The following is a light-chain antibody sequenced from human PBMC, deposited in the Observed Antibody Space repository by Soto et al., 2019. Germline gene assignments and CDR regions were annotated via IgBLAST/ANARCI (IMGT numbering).Light chain of an antibody. J-gene: IGLJ1*01. V-gene: IGLV2-14*01. CDR3: FSKISGFVYG. CDR1: NTDLGVYGY. CDR2: DVN. Sequence: QSVLAQPASVSGSFGQSITISCSGPNTDLGVYGYVSRYPHQPGKAPKLLIYDVNNRPSGISDRFSGSKSGDTASLTISGLQAEDEADYFCFSKISGFVYGFGTGTKLTVL.